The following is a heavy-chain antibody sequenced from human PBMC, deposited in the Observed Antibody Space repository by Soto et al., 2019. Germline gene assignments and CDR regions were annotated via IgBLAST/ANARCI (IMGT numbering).Heavy chain of an antibody. D-gene: IGHD6-13*01. CDR1: GYTFTSYG. CDR2: ISAYNGNT. V-gene: IGHV1-18*01. Sequence: RASVKVSCKASGYTFTSYGISWVRQAPGQGLEWMGWISAYNGNTNYAQKLQGRVTMTTDTSTSTAYMELRSLRSDDTAVYYCARDEGSSSWYVFFDYWGQGTLVTVSS. CDR3: ARDEGSSSWYVFFDY. J-gene: IGHJ4*02.